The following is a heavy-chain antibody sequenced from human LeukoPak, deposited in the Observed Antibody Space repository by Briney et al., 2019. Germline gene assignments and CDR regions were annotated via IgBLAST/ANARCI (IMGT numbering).Heavy chain of an antibody. CDR3: ARESLHTAHFDH. D-gene: IGHD5-18*01. V-gene: IGHV3-48*02. CDR2: VSASSDI. CDR1: GFTFSSYT. Sequence: GGSLRLSCAASGFTFSSYTMNWVRQAPGKGLQWVSTVSASSDIHYSDSVKGRFTISRDNARNSLYLQMNSLRDEDTAVYYCARESLHTAHFDHLGQGTLVTGSS. J-gene: IGHJ4*02.